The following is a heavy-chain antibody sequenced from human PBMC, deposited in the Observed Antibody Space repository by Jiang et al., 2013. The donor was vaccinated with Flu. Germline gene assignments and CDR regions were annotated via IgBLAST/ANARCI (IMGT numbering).Heavy chain of an antibody. J-gene: IGHJ4*02. V-gene: IGHV4-59*01. CDR3: ARSRGRGLGGRYCSGGSCYYFDY. Sequence: GSGLVKPSETLSLTCTVSGGSISSYYWSWIRQPPGKGLEWIGYIYYSGSTNYNPSLKSRVTISVDTSKNQFSLKLSSVTAADTAVYYCARSRGRGLGGRYCSGGSCYYFDYWGQGTLVTVSS. D-gene: IGHD2-15*01. CDR1: GGSISSYY. CDR2: IYYSGST.